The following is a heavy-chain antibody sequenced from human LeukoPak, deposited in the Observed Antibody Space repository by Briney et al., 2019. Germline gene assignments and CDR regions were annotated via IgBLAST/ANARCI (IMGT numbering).Heavy chain of an antibody. J-gene: IGHJ4*02. V-gene: IGHV3-9*01. CDR3: ARIASSSWHGFDY. D-gene: IGHD6-13*01. CDR1: GFTFDDYA. Sequence: GGSLRLSCAASGFTFDDYAMHWVRQAPGKGREWVSGISWNSGSIGYADSVKGRFTISRDNAKNSLYLQMNSLRAEDTALYYCARIASSSWHGFDYWGQGTLVTVSS. CDR2: ISWNSGSI.